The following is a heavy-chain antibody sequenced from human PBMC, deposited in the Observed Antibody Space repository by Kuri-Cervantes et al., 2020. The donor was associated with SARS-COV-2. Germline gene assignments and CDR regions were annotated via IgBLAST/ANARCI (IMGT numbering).Heavy chain of an antibody. V-gene: IGHV3-23*01. D-gene: IGHD4-11*01. CDR1: GFTFSNHA. CDR3: AKTLSTVRYYWYGMDV. J-gene: IGHJ6*02. Sequence: LSLTCAASGFTFSNHAMQWVRQAPGKGLDWVSGIYGSDTYYADSVKGRFTVSRDISKNTLYLQMNGLRAEDTAVYYCAKTLSTVRYYWYGMDVWGQGTSVTVSS. CDR2: IYGSDT.